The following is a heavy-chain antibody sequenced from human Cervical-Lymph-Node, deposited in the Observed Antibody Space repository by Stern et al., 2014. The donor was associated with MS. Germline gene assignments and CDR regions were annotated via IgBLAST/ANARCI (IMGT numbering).Heavy chain of an antibody. CDR3: ARRVWGRGGFDY. Sequence: VQLVESGAEMRKPGESLKISCKASGYNFANYWSGWVRQKAGKGLEWMGLVYGGDSDTRDNPSFQGQVSMSADKSITTAFLQWRALKASDSAIYYCARRVWGRGGFDYWGPGTLVSVSS. CDR1: GYNFANYW. D-gene: IGHD7-27*01. V-gene: IGHV5-51*01. J-gene: IGHJ4*02. CDR2: VYGGDSDT.